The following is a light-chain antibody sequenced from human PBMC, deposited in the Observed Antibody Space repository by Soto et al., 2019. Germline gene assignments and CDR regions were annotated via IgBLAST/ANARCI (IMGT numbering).Light chain of an antibody. V-gene: IGLV2-8*01. CDR3: SSYAGSHNLV. J-gene: IGLJ2*01. CDR1: SSDVGGYNY. Sequence: QSALTQPPSASGSPGQSVTISCTGTSSDVGGYNYVSWYQQHPGKAPKLMIYEVNKRPSGVPDRFSGSKSGNTASLTVSGLQAEDEADYYCSSYAGSHNLVFGGGTKLTVL. CDR2: EVN.